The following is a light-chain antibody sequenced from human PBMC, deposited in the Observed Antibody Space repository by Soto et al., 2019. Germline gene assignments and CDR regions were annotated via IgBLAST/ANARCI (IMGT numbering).Light chain of an antibody. CDR2: GAS. CDR1: QGIRTD. CDR3: LQDFSYPRT. Sequence: QLTQSPSSLSASVGDRVTITGRASQGIRTDLGWYQQSPGKAPKVLIVGASTLQSGVPSRFSGSGSGTDFTLTISSLQPEDSATYYCLQDFSYPRTFGQGTKVDIK. V-gene: IGKV1-6*01. J-gene: IGKJ1*01.